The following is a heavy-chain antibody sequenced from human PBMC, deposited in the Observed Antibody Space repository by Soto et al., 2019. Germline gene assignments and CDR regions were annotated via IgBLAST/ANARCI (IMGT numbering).Heavy chain of an antibody. CDR2: FDVGNGDT. V-gene: IGHV1-3*01. CDR3: ARALAPDFDY. Sequence: ASVKVSCKASGYIFTNYAIHWLRQAPGQSLEWMGWFDVGNGDTKYSQKFQGRVTITRDTSASTAYMELSSLRSEDTAVYYCARALAPDFDYWGQGTLVTAS. CDR1: GYIFTNYA. J-gene: IGHJ4*02.